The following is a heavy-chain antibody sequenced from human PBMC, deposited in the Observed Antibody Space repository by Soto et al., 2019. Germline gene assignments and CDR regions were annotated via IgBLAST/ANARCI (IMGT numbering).Heavy chain of an antibody. J-gene: IGHJ4*02. V-gene: IGHV1-69*08. CDR3: AIDPNSSGWYSGGEDY. Sequence: QVQLVQSGAEVKKPGSSVKVSCKASGGTFSSYTISWVRQAPGQGLEWMGRIIPILGIANYAQKFQGRVTITADKSTSTAYMELSSLRSEDTAVYYCAIDPNSSGWYSGGEDYWGQGTLVTVSS. D-gene: IGHD6-19*01. CDR1: GGTFSSYT. CDR2: IIPILGIA.